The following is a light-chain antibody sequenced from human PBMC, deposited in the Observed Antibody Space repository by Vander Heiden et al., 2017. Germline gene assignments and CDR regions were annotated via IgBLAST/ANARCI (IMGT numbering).Light chain of an antibody. CDR2: DAS. Sequence: EIVLTQSPATLSLSPGERATLSCRASQSVSSYLAWDQQKPGQAPRLLIYDASNRDTGIQARFSGSGSGTDFTLTSSSLETEDFAVYYNQHRSPRTFGQGTKLEIK. CDR1: QSVSSY. J-gene: IGKJ2*02. CDR3: QHRSPRT. V-gene: IGKV3-11*01.